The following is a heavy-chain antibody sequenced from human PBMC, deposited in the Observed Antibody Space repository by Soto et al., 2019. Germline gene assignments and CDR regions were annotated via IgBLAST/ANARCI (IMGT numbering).Heavy chain of an antibody. Sequence: GGSLRLSCAASGFTFSNYWMSWVRQAPGKRLEWVANIKEDGSEKYYVDSVKGRFTISRDNAKNSLFLQMNSLRAEDTAVYYCAKDLYQLPTMKYYYYGMDVWGQGTTVTVSS. CDR2: IKEDGSEK. CDR1: GFTFSNYW. J-gene: IGHJ6*02. V-gene: IGHV3-7*03. CDR3: AKDLYQLPTMKYYYYGMDV. D-gene: IGHD2-2*01.